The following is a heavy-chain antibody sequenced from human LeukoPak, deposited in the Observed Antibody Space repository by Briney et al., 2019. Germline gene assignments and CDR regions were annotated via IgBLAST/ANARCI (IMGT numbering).Heavy chain of an antibody. V-gene: IGHV4-34*01. D-gene: IGHD1-26*01. CDR2: IHHSGGT. Sequence: SETLSLTRAVYGGSFSGYYGSWIRQPPGKGLEWIGEIHHSGGTSYNPSLKSRVTISLDTSKNQFSLRLNSVTAADTAVYYCARGVLRYYYFDYWGQGTLVTVSS. CDR3: ARGVLRYYYFDY. J-gene: IGHJ4*02. CDR1: GGSFSGYY.